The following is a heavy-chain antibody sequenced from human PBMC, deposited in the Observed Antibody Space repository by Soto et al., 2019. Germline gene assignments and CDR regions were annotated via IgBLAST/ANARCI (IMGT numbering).Heavy chain of an antibody. CDR2: ISYDGSNK. D-gene: IGHD6-19*01. CDR1: GFTFSSYG. V-gene: IGHV3-30*18. J-gene: IGHJ4*02. CDR3: AKDLTYSSGWDRGDY. Sequence: QVQLVESGGGVVQPGRSLRLSCAASGFTFSSYGMHWVRQAPGKGLEWVAVISYDGSNKYYADSVKGRFTISRDNSKNTLYLQMNRLRAEDTAVYYCAKDLTYSSGWDRGDYWGQGTLVTVSS.